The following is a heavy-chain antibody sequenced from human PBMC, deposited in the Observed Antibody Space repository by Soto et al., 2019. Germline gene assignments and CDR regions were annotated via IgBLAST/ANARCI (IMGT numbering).Heavy chain of an antibody. CDR1: GFTFGRFG. D-gene: IGHD2-21*01. V-gene: IGHV3-21*06. Sequence: PGGSLRLSCAASGFTFGRFGMTWVRQAPGKGLEWVSSISSESTNIFYAGSVKGRFTISRDNAKNTVYLQMNNLGADDTAVYYCARIASVISLDSWGQGXLVTVPS. CDR2: ISSESTNI. CDR3: ARIASVISLDS. J-gene: IGHJ4*02.